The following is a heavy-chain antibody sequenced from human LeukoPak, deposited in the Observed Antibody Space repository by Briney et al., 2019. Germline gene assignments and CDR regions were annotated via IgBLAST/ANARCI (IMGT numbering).Heavy chain of an antibody. J-gene: IGHJ4*02. CDR1: GFTFSCYA. CDR2: ISYDGSNK. D-gene: IGHD3-10*01. Sequence: GRSLRLSCAASGFTFSCYAMHWVRQAPGKGLEWVAVISYDGSNKYYADSVKGRFTISRDNSKNTLYLQMNSLRAEDTAVYYCARLWVRGVPEDYWGQGTLVTVSS. V-gene: IGHV3-30-3*01. CDR3: ARLWVRGVPEDY.